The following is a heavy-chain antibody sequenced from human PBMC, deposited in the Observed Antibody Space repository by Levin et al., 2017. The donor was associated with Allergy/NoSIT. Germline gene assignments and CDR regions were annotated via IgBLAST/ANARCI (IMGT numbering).Heavy chain of an antibody. J-gene: IGHJ6*03. D-gene: IGHD2-2*01. Sequence: ASVKVSCKASGYTFKNYGISWVRQAPGQGLEWMGWISTHNGNTNNAQSFQGSVTMTTDTSTSTADMELRSLISDDTAVYYCARFVVTPVSYFYMDVWGKGTTVTVSS. CDR1: GYTFKNYG. CDR2: ISTHNGNT. CDR3: ARFVVTPVSYFYMDV. V-gene: IGHV1-18*01.